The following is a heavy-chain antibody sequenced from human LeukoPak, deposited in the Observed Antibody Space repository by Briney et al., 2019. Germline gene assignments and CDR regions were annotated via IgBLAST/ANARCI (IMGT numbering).Heavy chain of an antibody. D-gene: IGHD6-13*01. J-gene: IGHJ5*02. V-gene: IGHV6-1*01. CDR1: GDSVSSSSAA. Sequence: SQTLSLTCAISGDSVSSSSAAWNWIRQSPSRGLEWLGRTYYRTRWYNDYAVSMESRITINPDTSKNQFSLQLNSLTPEDTAVYYCARDFPSTSWYAMNWFDPWGQGTLVTVSS. CDR3: ARDFPSTSWYAMNWFDP. CDR2: TYYRTRWYN.